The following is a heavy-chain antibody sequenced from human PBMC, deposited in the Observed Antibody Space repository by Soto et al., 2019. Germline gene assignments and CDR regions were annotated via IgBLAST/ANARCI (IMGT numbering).Heavy chain of an antibody. CDR2: IIPIFGTA. Sequence: QVQLVQSGAEVKKPGSSVKVSCKASGGTFSSYAISWVRQAPVQGLELMGGIIPIFGTANYAQKFQGRVTITADKSTSTAYTELSSLRSEDTDVYYYARVQSVSSYYYYGMDVWRKGTTVTVSS. CDR3: ARVQSVSSYYYYGMDV. V-gene: IGHV1-69*06. J-gene: IGHJ6*04. D-gene: IGHD3-16*02. CDR1: GGTFSSYA.